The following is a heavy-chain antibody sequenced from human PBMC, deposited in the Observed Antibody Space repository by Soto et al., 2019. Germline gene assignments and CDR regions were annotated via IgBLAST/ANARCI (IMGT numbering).Heavy chain of an antibody. CDR3: ARDRDLAVPAAVIYFDS. D-gene: IGHD2-2*01. CDR2: IKRDGSEK. CDR1: GFSISDYW. V-gene: IGHV3-7*01. Sequence: PGGSLRLSCAASGFSISDYWMSWVRQAPGKGLEWVANIKRDGSEKYYVDSVKGRFTISRDNAKNSLYLQMNSLRADDTAVYYCARDRDLAVPAAVIYFDSWGQGTLVTVS. J-gene: IGHJ4*02.